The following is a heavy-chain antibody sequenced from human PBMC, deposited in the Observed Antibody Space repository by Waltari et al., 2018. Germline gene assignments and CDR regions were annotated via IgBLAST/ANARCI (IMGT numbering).Heavy chain of an antibody. V-gene: IGHV1-8*03. D-gene: IGHD6-19*01. CDR1: GYTFNSYD. CDR3: AWEYSSGWYYNWFYP. Sequence: QVQLVQSGAEVKKPGASVKVSCKESGYTFNSYDINWVRQATGQGLEWSGWMNPNSGNTGYAQKFQCRVTITRITSISTAYMELSSLRSDDTAVYYCAWEYSSGWYYNWFYPSGQGTLVTVSS. CDR2: MNPNSGNT. J-gene: IGHJ5*02.